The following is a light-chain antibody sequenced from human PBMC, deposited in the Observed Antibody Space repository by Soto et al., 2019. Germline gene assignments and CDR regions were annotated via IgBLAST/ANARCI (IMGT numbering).Light chain of an antibody. Sequence: EIVFTQSPSTLSLSPGERATLTCRASQSVSSFLAWYQQKPGQAPRLLIYDTFNKATGIPARFSGSGSGTDFTLTISGLEPEDFAIYYCQQRSNWPPITFGQGTRLEI. V-gene: IGKV3-11*01. CDR1: QSVSSF. CDR3: QQRSNWPPIT. J-gene: IGKJ5*01. CDR2: DTF.